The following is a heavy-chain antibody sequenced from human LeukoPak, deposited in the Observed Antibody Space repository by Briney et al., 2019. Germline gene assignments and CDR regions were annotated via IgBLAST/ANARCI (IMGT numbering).Heavy chain of an antibody. D-gene: IGHD2-8*02. CDR3: AKDEFVASDFTGAFDI. Sequence: PGGSLRLSCAASGFTFDDYAMHWVRHAPGKGLEWVSGISWNSGSIGYADSVKGRFTISRDNAKNSLYLQMNSLRAEDMALYYCAKDEFVASDFTGAFDIWGQGTMVTVSS. CDR2: ISWNSGSI. V-gene: IGHV3-9*03. CDR1: GFTFDDYA. J-gene: IGHJ3*02.